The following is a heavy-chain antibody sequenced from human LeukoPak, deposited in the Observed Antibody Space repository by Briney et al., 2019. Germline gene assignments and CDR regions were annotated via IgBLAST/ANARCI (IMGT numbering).Heavy chain of an antibody. CDR2: ISSGSSEV. D-gene: IGHD1-26*01. CDR3: VRDPSGTYSYHTFTF. V-gene: IGHV3-21*05. CDR1: GFTFSSYS. Sequence: GGSLRLSCAAPGFTFSSYSMNWVRQAPGKGLEWVSYISSGSSEVYYADSVKGRFTISRDNAKSSLYLQMDSLRAEDTAVYYCVRDPSGTYSYHTFTFWGQGTMVTVSS. J-gene: IGHJ3*01.